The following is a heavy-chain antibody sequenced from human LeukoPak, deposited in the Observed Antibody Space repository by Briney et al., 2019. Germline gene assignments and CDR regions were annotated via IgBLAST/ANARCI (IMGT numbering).Heavy chain of an antibody. J-gene: IGHJ5*02. CDR3: ARSEYSSSAQT. V-gene: IGHV1-2*02. D-gene: IGHD6-6*01. Sequence: ASVKVSCKASGYTLTGYYMHWVRQAPGQGLEWMGWINPNSGGTNYAQKFQGRVTMTRDTSISTAYMEVSRLRSDDTAVYYCARSEYSSSAQTWGQGTLVTVSS. CDR1: GYTLTGYY. CDR2: INPNSGGT.